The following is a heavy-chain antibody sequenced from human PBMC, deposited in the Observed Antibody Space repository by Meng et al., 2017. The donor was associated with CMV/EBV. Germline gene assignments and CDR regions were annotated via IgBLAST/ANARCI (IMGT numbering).Heavy chain of an antibody. D-gene: IGHD2-2*01. CDR1: GGSISSSSYY. Sequence: GSLRLSCTVSGGSISSSSYYWGWIRQPPGKGLEWIGSIYYSGRTYYNPSLKSRVTISVDTSKNQFSLKLSSVTAADTAVYYCARHTRYCSSTSCLNWYFDLWGRGTLVTVSS. CDR3: ARHTRYCSSTSCLNWYFDL. J-gene: IGHJ2*01. V-gene: IGHV4-39*01. CDR2: IYYSGRT.